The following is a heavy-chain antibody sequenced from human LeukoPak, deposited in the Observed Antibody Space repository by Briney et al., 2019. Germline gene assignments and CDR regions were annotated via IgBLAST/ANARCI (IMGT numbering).Heavy chain of an antibody. CDR3: ARPFSGSYYSGGFDI. D-gene: IGHD1-26*01. J-gene: IGHJ3*02. CDR2: IYPDDSDT. Sequence: GESLKISCKASGYSFTSYWIAWVRQMPGKGLESMGIIYPDDSDTKYSPSFQGQVTISADQSISTAYLQWSSLKASDTAMYYCARPFSGSYYSGGFDIWGQGTMVTVSS. CDR1: GYSFTSYW. V-gene: IGHV5-51*01.